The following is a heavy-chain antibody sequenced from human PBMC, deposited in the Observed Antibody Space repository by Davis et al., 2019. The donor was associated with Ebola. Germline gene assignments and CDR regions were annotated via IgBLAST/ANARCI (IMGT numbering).Heavy chain of an antibody. V-gene: IGHV3-33*01. D-gene: IGHD6-6*01. CDR3: ARGRIAARSDYYYGMDV. CDR1: GFTFSSYG. Sequence: GGSLRLSCAASGFTFSSYGMHWVRQAPGKGLEWVAVIWYDGSNKYYADSVKGRFTISRDNSKNTLYLQMNSLRAEDTAVYYCARGRIAARSDYYYGMDVWGQGTTVTVSS. J-gene: IGHJ6*02. CDR2: IWYDGSNK.